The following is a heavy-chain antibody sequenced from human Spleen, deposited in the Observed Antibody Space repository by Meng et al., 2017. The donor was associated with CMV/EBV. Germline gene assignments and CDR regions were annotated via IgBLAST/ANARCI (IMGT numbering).Heavy chain of an antibody. CDR1: GYTFTRYA. V-gene: IGHV7-4-1*02. CDR3: AREGDSGTYQY. J-gene: IGHJ4*02. D-gene: IGHD1-26*01. CDR2: IDTDTRNP. Sequence: QVQVVQSGSELKKPGASVKVSCKASGYTFTRYAMNWVRQAPGQGLEWMGWIDTDTRNPTYAQGFTGRFVFSLDTSVNTAYLQISSLKAEDTAVYYCAREGDSGTYQYWGQGTLATVSS.